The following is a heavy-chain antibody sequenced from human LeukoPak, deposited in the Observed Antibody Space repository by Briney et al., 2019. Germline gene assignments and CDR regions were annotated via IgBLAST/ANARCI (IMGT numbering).Heavy chain of an antibody. J-gene: IGHJ4*02. D-gene: IGHD5-18*01. Sequence: ASVKVSCKASGYTFTGYYMHWVRQAPGQGLVWMGWINPNSGGTNYAQKFQGRVTMTRDTSISTAYMELSRLRSDDTAVYYCARVKSPSYGYSVFDYWGQGTLVTVSS. V-gene: IGHV1-2*02. CDR2: INPNSGGT. CDR3: ARVKSPSYGYSVFDY. CDR1: GYTFTGYY.